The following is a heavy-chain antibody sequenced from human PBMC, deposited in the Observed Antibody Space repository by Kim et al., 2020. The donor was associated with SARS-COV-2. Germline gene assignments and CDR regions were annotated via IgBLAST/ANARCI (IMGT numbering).Heavy chain of an antibody. CDR2: INADICNT. D-gene: IGHD5-12*01. Sequence: ASVKVSCKASGFTFSGYAIHWVRQAPGQRLEWMGWINADICNTKYSQSFQGRVTFTRDTSASIAYMELSSLRSEDTAVYYCARDPYGYKWYFDLWGRGTLVTVSS. CDR3: ARDPYGYKWYFDL. CDR1: GFTFSGYA. V-gene: IGHV1-3*01. J-gene: IGHJ2*01.